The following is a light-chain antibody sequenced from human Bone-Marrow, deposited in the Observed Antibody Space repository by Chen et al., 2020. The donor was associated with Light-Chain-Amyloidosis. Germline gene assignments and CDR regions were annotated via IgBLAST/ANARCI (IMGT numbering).Light chain of an antibody. V-gene: IGLV3-1*01. CDR3: QTWDSSTML. CDR2: QDD. Sequence: SYEVTQPPSVSVSPGQTASISCSGNNLEDKYVSWYQQKTGRSPILVIYQDDKRPSGVPEGFSGSSSGNTATLTISGTQAMDEADYYCQTWDSSTMLFGGGTKLIVL. J-gene: IGLJ3*02. CDR1: NLEDKY.